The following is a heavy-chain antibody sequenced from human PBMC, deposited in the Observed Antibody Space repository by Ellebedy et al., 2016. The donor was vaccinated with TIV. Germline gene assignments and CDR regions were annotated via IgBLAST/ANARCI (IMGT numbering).Heavy chain of an antibody. CDR1: GFTFSSYS. D-gene: IGHD6-13*01. Sequence: GGSLRLXXAASGFTFSSYSMNWVRQAPGKGLEWVSSISSSSSYIYYADSVKGRFTISRDNSKNTLYLQMNSLRAEDTAVYYCAKAKFTIAAAGWFDPWGQGTLVTVSS. V-gene: IGHV3-21*04. CDR2: ISSSSSYI. J-gene: IGHJ5*02. CDR3: AKAKFTIAAAGWFDP.